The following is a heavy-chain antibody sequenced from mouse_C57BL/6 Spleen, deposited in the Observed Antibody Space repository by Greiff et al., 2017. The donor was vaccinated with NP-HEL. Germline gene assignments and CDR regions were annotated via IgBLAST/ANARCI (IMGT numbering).Heavy chain of an antibody. CDR3: ARGSGYGWFAY. CDR1: GYTFTSYW. CDR2: IDPSDSYT. V-gene: IGHV1-50*01. Sequence: QVQLQQPGAELVKPGASVKLSCKASGYTFTSYWMQWVKQRPGQGLEWIGEIDPSDSYTNYNQKFKGKATLTVDTSSSTAYMQLSSLTSEDSAVYYWARGSGYGWFAYWGQGTLVTVSA. D-gene: IGHD3-2*02. J-gene: IGHJ3*01.